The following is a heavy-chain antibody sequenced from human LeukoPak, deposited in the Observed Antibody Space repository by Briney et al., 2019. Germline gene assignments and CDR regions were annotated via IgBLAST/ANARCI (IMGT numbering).Heavy chain of an antibody. J-gene: IGHJ5*02. CDR2: IYTSGST. V-gene: IGHV4-61*02. D-gene: IGHD3-22*01. CDR1: GGSISSGSYY. CDR3: ARGREYYYDSSGYHP. Sequence: SETLSLTCTVSGGSISSGSYYWSWIRQPAGKGLEWIGRIYTSGSTNYNPSLKSRVTMSVDTSKNQFSLKLSSVTAADTAVYYCARGREYYYDSSGYHPWGQGTLVTVSS.